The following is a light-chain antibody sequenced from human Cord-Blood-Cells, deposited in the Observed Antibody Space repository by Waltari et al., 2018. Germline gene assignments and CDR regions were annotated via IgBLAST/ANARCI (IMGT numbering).Light chain of an antibody. V-gene: IGLV2-8*01. Sequence: QSALPQPPSASGSPGQSVTISCTGTSSDVGGYNYVSWYQQHPGKAPKLMIYEVSKRPSGVPARFSGSKSGNTASLTVSGLQAEDEADYYCSSYAGSNNLVFGGGTKLTVL. CDR3: SSYAGSNNLV. CDR1: SSDVGGYNY. J-gene: IGLJ3*02. CDR2: EVS.